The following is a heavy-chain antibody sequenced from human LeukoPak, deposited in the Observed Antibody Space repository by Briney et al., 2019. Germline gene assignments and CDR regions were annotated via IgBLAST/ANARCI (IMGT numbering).Heavy chain of an antibody. V-gene: IGHV4-39*07. CDR3: ARSRREDRAVQPYY. J-gene: IGHJ4*02. Sequence: SETLSLTCTVSGGSISSSSYYWGWIRQPPGKGLEWIGSIYYSGSTYYNPSLKSRVTISVDTSKNQFSLKLSSVTAADTAVYYCARSRREDRAVQPYYWGQGTLVAVSS. CDR2: IYYSGST. CDR1: GGSISSSSYY. D-gene: IGHD6-19*01.